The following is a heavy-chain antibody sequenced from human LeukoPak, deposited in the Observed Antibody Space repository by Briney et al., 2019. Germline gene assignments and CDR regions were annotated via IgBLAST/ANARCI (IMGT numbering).Heavy chain of an antibody. CDR1: GFTFSSYA. V-gene: IGHV3-23*01. Sequence: SGGSLRLSCAASGFTFSSYAMSWVRQAPGKGLEWVSSISGSGGRTYYTDSVKGRFTISRDNSQDTLYLQMNSLRGEDTAVYYCAKGRVDFWSGYYHDYWGQGTLVTVSA. D-gene: IGHD3-3*01. CDR2: ISGSGGRT. CDR3: AKGRVDFWSGYYHDY. J-gene: IGHJ4*02.